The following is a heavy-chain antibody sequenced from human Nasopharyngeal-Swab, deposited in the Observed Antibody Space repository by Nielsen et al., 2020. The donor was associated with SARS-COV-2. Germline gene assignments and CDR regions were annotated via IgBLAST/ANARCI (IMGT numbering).Heavy chain of an antibody. CDR3: ARDLYSSGGKYYYYGMDV. CDR1: GFTFNTYS. CDR2: ISSSSAYI. J-gene: IGHJ6*02. D-gene: IGHD6-19*01. Sequence: GGSLRLSCAASGFTFNTYSMNWVRQAPGKGLEWVSSISSSSAYIYYADSVKGRFTISRDNAKNSLYLQMNSLRAEDTAVYYCARDLYSSGGKYYYYGMDVWGQGTTVTVSS. V-gene: IGHV3-21*01.